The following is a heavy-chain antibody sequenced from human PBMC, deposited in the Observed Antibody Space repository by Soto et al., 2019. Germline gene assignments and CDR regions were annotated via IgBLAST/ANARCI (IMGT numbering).Heavy chain of an antibody. Sequence: EASVKVSCKASGYTFTSYGISWVRQAPGQGLEWMGWISAYNGNTNYAQKLQGRVTMTTDTSTSTAYMELRSLRSDDTAVYYCARDRYDFWSGYYPPWYWGQGTLVTVSS. D-gene: IGHD3-3*01. V-gene: IGHV1-18*01. J-gene: IGHJ4*02. CDR1: GYTFTSYG. CDR2: ISAYNGNT. CDR3: ARDRYDFWSGYYPPWY.